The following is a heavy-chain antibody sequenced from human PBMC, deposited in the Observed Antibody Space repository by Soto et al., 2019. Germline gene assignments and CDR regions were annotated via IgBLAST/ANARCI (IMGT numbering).Heavy chain of an antibody. V-gene: IGHV3-11*06. CDR2: ISSSGSYT. CDR1: GFTFSDYY. Sequence: GGSLRLSCVASGFTFSDYYMSWMRQAPGKGLEWVSYISSSGSYTNYADSVKGRFTISRDNAKNTLYLQMNSLSAEDTAEYYCARPRVTYGVDVWGQGTTVTVSS. J-gene: IGHJ6*02. CDR3: ARPRVTYGVDV.